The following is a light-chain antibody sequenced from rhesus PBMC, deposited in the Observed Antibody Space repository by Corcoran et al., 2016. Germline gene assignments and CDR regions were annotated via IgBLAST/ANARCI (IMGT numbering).Light chain of an antibody. V-gene: IGKV1-32*05. CDR2: YAS. CDR3: QQYTNIPWT. CDR1: QGINSL. J-gene: IGKJ1*01. Sequence: DIQMTQSPSSLSASVGDRVTITCRASQGINSLLNWYQQKPGKAPKLLIYYASRLESGVPSRFSGSGSGTEFPLIISSLQPGDFATYSCQQYTNIPWTSGQGTEVELK.